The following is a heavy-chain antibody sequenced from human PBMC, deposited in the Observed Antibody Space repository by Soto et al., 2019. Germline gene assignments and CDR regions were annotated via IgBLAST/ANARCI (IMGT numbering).Heavy chain of an antibody. CDR1: GDSITKSVYY. Sequence: SETLSLTCTVSGDSITKSVYYWAWVRQTPGKGLEWIASIYYAGNAYYNPSLQSRVTISVDASKNQFSLELQSVTAADSAVYYCARFPDYGSGGDGPYYFDYWGQGTLVTFSS. CDR3: ARFPDYGSGGDGPYYFDY. CDR2: IYYAGNA. J-gene: IGHJ4*02. V-gene: IGHV4-39*01. D-gene: IGHD2-15*01.